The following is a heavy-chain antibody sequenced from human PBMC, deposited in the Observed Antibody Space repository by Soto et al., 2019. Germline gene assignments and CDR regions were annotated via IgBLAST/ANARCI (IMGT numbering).Heavy chain of an antibody. CDR1: GYTFTSYG. CDR3: ARGPKSAANYYYDRMDV. D-gene: IGHD2-2*01. CDR2: ISPYNGNT. Sequence: ASVKVSCKASGYTFTSYGFSWVRQAPGQGLEWMGWISPYNGNTSFAQKLQGRVTMTTDTSTSTVYMELRSLISEDTAVYYCARGPKSAANYYYDRMDVWGQGTTDTDSS. V-gene: IGHV1-18*01. J-gene: IGHJ6*01.